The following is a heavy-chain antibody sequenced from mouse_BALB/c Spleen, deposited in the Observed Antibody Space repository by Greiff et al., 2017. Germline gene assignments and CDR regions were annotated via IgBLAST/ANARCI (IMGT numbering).Heavy chain of an antibody. V-gene: IGHV1S81*02. D-gene: IGHD2-10*02. CDR1: GYTFTSYY. Sequence: QVQLQQSGAELVKPGASVKLSCKASGYTFTSYYMYWVKQRPGQGLEWIGEINPSNGGTNFNEKFKSKATLTVDKSSSTAYMQLSSLTSEDSAVYYCTRVWYGNLFDYWGQGTTLSLL. CDR2: INPSNGGT. J-gene: IGHJ2*01. CDR3: TRVWYGNLFDY.